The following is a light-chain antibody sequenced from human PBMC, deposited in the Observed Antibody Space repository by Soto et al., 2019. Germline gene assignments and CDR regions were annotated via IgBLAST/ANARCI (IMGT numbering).Light chain of an antibody. J-gene: IGLJ2*01. CDR2: DVN. Sequence: QSALTQPASVSGSPGQSIAISCTGTSNDIGAYRFVSWYQQHPGKAPKLIIYDVNSRPSGVSDRFAGSKSGNTASLAISGLQADDESDYCCSSYTRSTTLVFGGGTKVTVL. CDR3: SSYTRSTTLV. V-gene: IGLV2-14*01. CDR1: SNDIGAYRF.